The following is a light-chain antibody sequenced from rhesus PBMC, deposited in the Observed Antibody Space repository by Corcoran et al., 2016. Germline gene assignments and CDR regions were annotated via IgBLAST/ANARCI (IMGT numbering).Light chain of an antibody. J-gene: IGKJ3*01. V-gene: IGKV1-21*01. CDR3: LQYNSKPFT. Sequence: DIQMTQSPSSLSASVGDRVTITCQASQGISSWLAWYQQIPGKTPKLLIYAASSLQSGVPSRFSGSGYGTDFPLTISSLQPEDFAAYYCLQYNSKPFTFGPGTKLDIK. CDR1: QGISSW. CDR2: AAS.